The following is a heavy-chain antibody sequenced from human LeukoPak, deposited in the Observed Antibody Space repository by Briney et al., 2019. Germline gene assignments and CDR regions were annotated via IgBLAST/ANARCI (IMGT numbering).Heavy chain of an antibody. CDR3: ARGVVSGRFGDYYYYMDV. J-gene: IGHJ6*03. D-gene: IGHD3-16*01. CDR2: VNDRGST. CDR1: GGSFSGHY. Sequence: SETLSLTCAVYGGSFSGHYWTWIRQPPGKGLQSIGEVNDRGSTNYNPSLKSRLTISEDKSKKQFSLRLPSVTAADTAVYYCARGVVSGRFGDYYYYMDVWGKGTTVTVSS. V-gene: IGHV4-34*01.